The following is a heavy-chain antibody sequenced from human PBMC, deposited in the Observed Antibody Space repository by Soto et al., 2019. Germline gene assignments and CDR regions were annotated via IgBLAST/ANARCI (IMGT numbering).Heavy chain of an antibody. Sequence: VGSLRLSCAASGFTFSSYAMSWVRQAPGKGLEWVSAISGSGGSTYYADSVKGRFTISRDNSKNTLYLQMNSLRAEDTAVYYCAKVLTAQASWGMDVWGQGTTVTVSS. D-gene: IGHD5-18*01. V-gene: IGHV3-23*01. CDR3: AKVLTAQASWGMDV. CDR1: GFTFSSYA. CDR2: ISGSGGST. J-gene: IGHJ6*02.